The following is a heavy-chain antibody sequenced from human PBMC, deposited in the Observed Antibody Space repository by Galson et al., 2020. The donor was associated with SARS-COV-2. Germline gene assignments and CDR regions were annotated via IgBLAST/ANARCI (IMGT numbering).Heavy chain of an antibody. J-gene: IGHJ4*02. CDR1: GFTFSTYG. CDR3: TYGGSYDF. V-gene: IGHV3-30*03. D-gene: IGHD3-10*01. CDR2: ITSDESHK. Sequence: GESLKISCAASGFTFSTYGMHWVRQAPGKGLEWVALITSDESHKFYADSVKGRFTISRDNSKSTLYLLMNSLRPEDTAVYYCTYGGSYDFWGQGTLVTVSS.